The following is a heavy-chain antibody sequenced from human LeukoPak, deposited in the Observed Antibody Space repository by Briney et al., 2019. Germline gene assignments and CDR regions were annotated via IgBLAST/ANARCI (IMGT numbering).Heavy chain of an antibody. CDR3: ARDPDPLESRAVTTLYIDY. CDR2: IIPIFGTA. V-gene: IGHV1-69*05. J-gene: IGHJ4*02. D-gene: IGHD4-17*01. CDR1: GGTFSSYA. Sequence: SVKVSCKASGGTFSSYAISLVRQAPGQGLEWMGRIIPIFGTANYAQKFQGRVTITTDESTSTAYMELSSLRSEDTAVYYCARDPDPLESRAVTTLYIDYWGQGTLVTVSS.